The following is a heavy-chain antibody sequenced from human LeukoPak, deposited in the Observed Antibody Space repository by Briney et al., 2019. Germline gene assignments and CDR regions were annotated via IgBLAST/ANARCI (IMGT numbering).Heavy chain of an antibody. D-gene: IGHD3-10*01. CDR2: IYPGDSDT. CDR3: ARSNENYYGSGIRYWFDP. Sequence: GESLKISCKGSGYSFTSYWIGWVRQMPGKGLEWMGIIYPGDSDTRYSPSFQGQVTISADKSISTAYLQWSSLKASDTAMYYCARSNENYYGSGIRYWFDPWGQGTLVTVSS. V-gene: IGHV5-51*01. CDR1: GYSFTSYW. J-gene: IGHJ5*02.